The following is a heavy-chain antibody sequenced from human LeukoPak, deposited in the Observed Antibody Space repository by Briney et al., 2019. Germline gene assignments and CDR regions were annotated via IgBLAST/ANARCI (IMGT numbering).Heavy chain of an antibody. CDR2: IYYSGST. Sequence: SETLSLTCTVSGGSISSYYWSWIRQPPGKGLEWIGDIYYSGSTNYNPSLKSRVTISVDTSKNQFSLKLSSVTAADTAVYYCARVRGQMATTYFDYWGQGTLVTVSS. D-gene: IGHD5-24*01. J-gene: IGHJ4*02. CDR3: ARVRGQMATTYFDY. V-gene: IGHV4-59*01. CDR1: GGSISSYY.